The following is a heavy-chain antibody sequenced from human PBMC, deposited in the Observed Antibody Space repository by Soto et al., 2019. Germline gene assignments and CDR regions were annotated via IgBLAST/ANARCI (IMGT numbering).Heavy chain of an antibody. CDR1: GGSFSGYY. Sequence: PSETLSLTCAVYGGSFSGYYWSWIRQPPGKGLEWIGEINHSGSTNYNPSLKSRVTISVDTSKNQFSLKLSSVTAADTAVYYCERRNEQWLVDDAFDIWGQGTMVTVSS. D-gene: IGHD6-19*01. CDR3: ERRNEQWLVDDAFDI. CDR2: INHSGST. J-gene: IGHJ3*02. V-gene: IGHV4-34*01.